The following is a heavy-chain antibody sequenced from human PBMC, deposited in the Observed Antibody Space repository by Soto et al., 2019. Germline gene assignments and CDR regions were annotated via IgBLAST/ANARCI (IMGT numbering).Heavy chain of an antibody. J-gene: IGHJ6*02. D-gene: IGHD6-19*01. Sequence: GGSLRLSCAASGFTFSSYEMSWVRQAPGKGLEWVSYISSSGSTIYYADSVKGRFTISRDNAKNSLYLQMNRLRAEDTAVYYCARRASSGWYLYYYGMDVWGQGTTVTVSS. CDR2: ISSSGSTI. CDR1: GFTFSSYE. CDR3: ARRASSGWYLYYYGMDV. V-gene: IGHV3-48*03.